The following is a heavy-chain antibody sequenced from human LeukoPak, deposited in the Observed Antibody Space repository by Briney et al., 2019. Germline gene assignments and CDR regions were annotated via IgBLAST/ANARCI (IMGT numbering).Heavy chain of an antibody. CDR2: LYYSGST. Sequence: SETLSLTCTVSGGSISSGDYYWSWIRQPPGKGLEWIGYLYYSGSTFYNPSLKSRVTISGDTSKTQFSLKVSSVTAADTAVYYCARRPGYCNNASCAPFDYWGQGTLATVSS. D-gene: IGHD2-2*03. CDR1: GGSISSGDYY. CDR3: ARRPGYCNNASCAPFDY. J-gene: IGHJ4*02. V-gene: IGHV4-30-4*08.